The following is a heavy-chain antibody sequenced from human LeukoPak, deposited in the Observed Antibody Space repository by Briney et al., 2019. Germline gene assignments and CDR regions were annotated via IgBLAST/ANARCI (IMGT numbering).Heavy chain of an antibody. CDR1: GGPISGYY. CDR2: IYYSGST. CDR3: ARAGITIFGVVDYYYYGMDV. V-gene: IGHV4-59*01. D-gene: IGHD3-3*01. J-gene: IGHJ6*02. Sequence: PSETLSLTCTVSGGPISGYYWSWIRQPPGKGLEWIGYIYYSGSTNYNPSLKSRVTISVDTSKNQFSLKLSPVTAADTAVYYCARAGITIFGVVDYYYYGMDVWGQGTTVTVSS.